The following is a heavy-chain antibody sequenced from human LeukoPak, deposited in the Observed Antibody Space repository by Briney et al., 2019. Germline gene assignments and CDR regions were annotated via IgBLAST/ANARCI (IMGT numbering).Heavy chain of an antibody. Sequence: PGGSLRLSCAASGFTFSSYAMSWVRQAPGKGLEWVSGISGGGVSTYYADSVKGRFTISRDNSKNTVSLQMNGLTAEDTAVYYCAREATWGQWYFDLWGQGAPVTVSS. CDR3: AREATWGQWYFDL. CDR1: GFTFSSYA. D-gene: IGHD6-19*01. CDR2: ISGGGVST. J-gene: IGHJ4*02. V-gene: IGHV3-23*01.